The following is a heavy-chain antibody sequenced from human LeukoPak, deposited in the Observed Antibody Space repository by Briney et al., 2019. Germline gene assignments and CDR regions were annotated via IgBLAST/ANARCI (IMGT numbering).Heavy chain of an antibody. CDR2: ISSSSYI. D-gene: IGHD5-18*01. V-gene: IGHV3-21*01. CDR3: ARAGGGYSYADY. J-gene: IGHJ4*02. CDR1: GFTFSSYS. Sequence: PGGSLRLSCAASGFTFSSYSMNWVRQAPGKGLEWVSSISSSSYIYYADSVKGRFTTSRDNAKNSLYLQMNSLRAEDTAVYYCARAGGGYSYADYWGQGTLVTVSS.